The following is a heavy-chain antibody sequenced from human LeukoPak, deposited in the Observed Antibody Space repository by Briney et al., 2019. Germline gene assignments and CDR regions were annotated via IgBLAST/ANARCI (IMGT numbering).Heavy chain of an antibody. D-gene: IGHD3-3*01. J-gene: IGHJ5*02. V-gene: IGHV3-74*01. Sequence: GSLRLSRAASGFTFQNYLVPWVRQTPGKGLVWVSRIDEDGKTIDYADSVKGRFTISRDNAKDTLYLQMSSLRDEDTAVYYCVSDLCGGDDQWGRGTLVTVSS. CDR2: IDEDGKTI. CDR3: VSDLCGGDDQ. CDR1: GFTFQNYL.